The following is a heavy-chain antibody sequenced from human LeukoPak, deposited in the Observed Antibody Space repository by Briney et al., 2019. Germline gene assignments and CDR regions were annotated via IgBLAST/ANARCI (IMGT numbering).Heavy chain of an antibody. Sequence: GGSLRLSCAASGFIVSSNYMSWVRQAPGKGLEWVSVIYSGGSTYYADSVKGRFTISRDKPKNTLYLQMNSLRAEDTAVYYCASCYFGCLGAFDIWGQGTMVTVSS. CDR3: ASCYFGCLGAFDI. J-gene: IGHJ3*02. CDR2: IYSGGST. CDR1: GFIVSSNY. D-gene: IGHD3-10*01. V-gene: IGHV3-53*01.